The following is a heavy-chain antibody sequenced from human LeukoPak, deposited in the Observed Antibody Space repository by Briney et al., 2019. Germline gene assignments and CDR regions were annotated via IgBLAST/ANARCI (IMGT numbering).Heavy chain of an antibody. CDR2: ISGSGGST. CDR3: ARGVAALPHAFDI. J-gene: IGHJ3*02. V-gene: IGHV3-23*01. Sequence: PGGTLRLSCAASGFTFSSYGMSWVRQAPGKGLEWVSAISGSGGSTYYADSVKGRFTISRDNAKNSLYLQMNSLRAEDTAVYYCARGVAALPHAFDIWGQGTMVTVSS. D-gene: IGHD6-6*01. CDR1: GFTFSSYG.